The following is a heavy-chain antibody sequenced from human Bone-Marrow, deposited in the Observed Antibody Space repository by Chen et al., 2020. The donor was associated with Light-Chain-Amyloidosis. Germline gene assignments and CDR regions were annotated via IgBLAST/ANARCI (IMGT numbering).Heavy chain of an antibody. CDR3: ARDETPIFGVVTYNWFDP. J-gene: IGHJ5*02. CDR2: IIPMFGRA. D-gene: IGHD3-3*01. V-gene: IGHV1-69*01. Sequence: QVQLVQSGAEVKKPGSSVTVSCRASGGTFNSYGVSWIRQAPGQGLEWMGWIIPMFGRAHYAQKFQGRVTMTADESTNTAYMELSRLGSEDTAVYYCARDETPIFGVVTYNWFDPWGQGTLVTVSS. CDR1: GGTFNSYG.